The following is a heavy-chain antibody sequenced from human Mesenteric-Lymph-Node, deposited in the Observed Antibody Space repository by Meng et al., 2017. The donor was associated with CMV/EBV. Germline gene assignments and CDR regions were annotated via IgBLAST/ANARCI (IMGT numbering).Heavy chain of an antibody. CDR1: GFTFSSYS. D-gene: IGHD5-18*01. CDR3: ASPYTALGTDY. CDR2: ISSASSYI. V-gene: IGHV3-21*01. Sequence: GGSLRLSCAASGFTFSSYSMNWVRQAPGKGLEWVSYISSASSYIYYADSVKGRFTISRDNAKNSLFLQMNSLRTEDTAVYYCASPYTALGTDYWGQGTLVTVSS. J-gene: IGHJ4*02.